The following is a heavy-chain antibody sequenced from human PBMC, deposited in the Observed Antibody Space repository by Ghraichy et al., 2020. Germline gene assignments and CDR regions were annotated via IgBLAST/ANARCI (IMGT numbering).Heavy chain of an antibody. V-gene: IGHV3-66*01. Sequence: GGSLRLSCAASGITVSTTYMHWFRQAPGKGLEWVSRIYSGGNTHYADSVRDRFIISRDSSTNTLYLQMNSLRVEDTAVYYCAAGDCGGDCYFDFWGQGTLVTVSS. CDR2: IYSGGNT. CDR1: GITVSTTY. CDR3: AAGDCGGDCYFDF. D-gene: IGHD2-21*02. J-gene: IGHJ4*02.